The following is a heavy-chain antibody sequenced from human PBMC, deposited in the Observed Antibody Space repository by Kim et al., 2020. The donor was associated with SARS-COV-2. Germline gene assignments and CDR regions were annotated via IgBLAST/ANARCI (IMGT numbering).Heavy chain of an antibody. CDR3: ARVSSSLSPFDY. D-gene: IGHD6-13*01. V-gene: IGHV4-34*01. J-gene: IGHJ4*02. Sequence: TYNPPLTSRVTISVDTSKHQFSLKLSSVTAADTAVYYFARVSSSLSPFDYWGQGTLVTVSS.